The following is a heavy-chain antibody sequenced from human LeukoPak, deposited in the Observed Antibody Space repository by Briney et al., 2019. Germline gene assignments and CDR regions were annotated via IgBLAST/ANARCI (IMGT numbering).Heavy chain of an antibody. CDR2: VSGSGDST. CDR1: GFTFSIYA. J-gene: IGHJ5*02. V-gene: IGHV3-23*01. D-gene: IGHD6-13*01. Sequence: GGSLRLSCAASGFTFSIYAMSWVRQPPRKGLEWVSGVSGSGDSTYYADSVKGRSTISRDNSKNTLYLQMNSLRAEDTAVYYCAKGIAAAGTRRPNWFDPWGQGTLVTVSS. CDR3: AKGIAAAGTRRPNWFDP.